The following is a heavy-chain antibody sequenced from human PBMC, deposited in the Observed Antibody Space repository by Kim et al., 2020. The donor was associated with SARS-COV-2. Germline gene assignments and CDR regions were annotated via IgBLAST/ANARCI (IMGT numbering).Heavy chain of an antibody. V-gene: IGHV1-46*01. CDR3: AREAPGTCYFDY. J-gene: IGHJ4*02. Sequence: ASVKVSCKTSGYSFTTYFVHWVRQAPGQGLEWVGRIAPGVGGIHYAKTFLDRVTMTRDTSTTTVYMELSSLKSDDTAIYFCAREAPGTCYFDYWGQGSLVTVSS. CDR1: GYSFTTYF. D-gene: IGHD1-1*01. CDR2: IAPGVGGI.